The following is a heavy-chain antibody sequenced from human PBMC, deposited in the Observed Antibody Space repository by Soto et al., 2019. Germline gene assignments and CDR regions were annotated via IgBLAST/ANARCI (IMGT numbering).Heavy chain of an antibody. D-gene: IGHD3-10*01. J-gene: IGHJ3*01. CDR3: ARGVSNSGAYYTGPSAYDL. Sequence: QVQLVQSGAVVKKPGSSVEVSCKASGGTFNGYGISWVRQAPGQGLEWMGGTVPVFDTSKYAPRFQGRVTITADKSTSTAYMKLPSMRPEDTAIYFCARGVSNSGAYYTGPSAYDLWGQGTLVIVSS. CDR2: TVPVFDTS. V-gene: IGHV1-69*06. CDR1: GGTFNGYG.